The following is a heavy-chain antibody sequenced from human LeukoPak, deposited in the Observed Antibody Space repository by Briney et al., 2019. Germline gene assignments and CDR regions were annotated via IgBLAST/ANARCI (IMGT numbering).Heavy chain of an antibody. CDR3: ARHIVVVPAAITNLLNSFDP. CDR1: GASFSGYY. CDR2: INHRGST. J-gene: IGHJ5*02. D-gene: IGHD2-2*02. Sequence: PSETLSLTCAVYGASFSGYYWSWIRQPPGKGLEWIGEINHRGSTNYNPSLKSRVTISVDTSKNQFSLKLSSVTAADTAVYYCARHIVVVPAAITNLLNSFDPWGQGTLVTVSS. V-gene: IGHV4-34*01.